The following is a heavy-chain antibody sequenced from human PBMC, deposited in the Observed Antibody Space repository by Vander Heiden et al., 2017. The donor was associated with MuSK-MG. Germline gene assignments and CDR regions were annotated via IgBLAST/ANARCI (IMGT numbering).Heavy chain of an antibody. D-gene: IGHD3-3*01. CDR2: VFSPVQR. V-gene: IGHV2-26*01. Sequence: QVSLKESGPVLVKPTGTLTLTCSVSGLSLNNDRMGVSWIRQPPGKALEWLAHVFSPVQRSYSTSLRSRLFISKDTSKSQVALTLTNMDPMDAATYDCSYYDFYSGRTNQLWGQGILGTVS. J-gene: IGHJ4*02. CDR3: SYYDFYSGRTNQL. CDR1: GLSLNNDRMG.